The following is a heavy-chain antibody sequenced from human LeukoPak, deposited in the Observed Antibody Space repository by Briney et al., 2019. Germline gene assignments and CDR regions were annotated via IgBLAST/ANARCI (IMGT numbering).Heavy chain of an antibody. J-gene: IGHJ6*03. CDR1: GFTFGDYA. CDR3: TRGFGLGEDDYYMDV. CDR2: IRSKAYGGTT. Sequence: PGGSLRLSCTASGFTFGDYAMSWVRQAPGKGLEWVGFIRSKAYGGTTEYAASVKGRFTISRDDSKSIAYLQMNSLKTEDTAVYYCTRGFGLGEDDYYMDVWGKGTTVTVSS. V-gene: IGHV3-49*04. D-gene: IGHD3/OR15-3a*01.